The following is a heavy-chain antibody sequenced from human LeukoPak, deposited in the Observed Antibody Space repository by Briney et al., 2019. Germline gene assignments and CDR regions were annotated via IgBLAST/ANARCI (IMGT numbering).Heavy chain of an antibody. Sequence: PGGSLRLSCAASGFTFSSYAMSWVRQAPGKGLEWVSAISGSGGSTYYADSVKGRFTISRDNSKDTLYLQMNSLRAEDTAVYYCAKDGIVVIGYFDYWGQGTLVTVSS. CDR1: GFTFSSYA. D-gene: IGHD3-22*01. V-gene: IGHV3-23*01. CDR3: AKDGIVVIGYFDY. CDR2: ISGSGGST. J-gene: IGHJ4*02.